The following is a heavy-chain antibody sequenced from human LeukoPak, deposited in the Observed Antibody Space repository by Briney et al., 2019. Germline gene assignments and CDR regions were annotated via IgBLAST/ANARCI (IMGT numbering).Heavy chain of an antibody. Sequence: ASVKVSCKASDYTFISYGISWVRQAPGQGLEWMGWISAYNGNTNYAQKLQGRVTVTTDTSTSTAYMELRSLRSDDTAVYYCARVGDSYGYSGYWYGMDVWGQGTTVTVSS. D-gene: IGHD5-18*01. CDR3: ARVGDSYGYSGYWYGMDV. CDR1: DYTFISYG. V-gene: IGHV1-18*01. CDR2: ISAYNGNT. J-gene: IGHJ6*02.